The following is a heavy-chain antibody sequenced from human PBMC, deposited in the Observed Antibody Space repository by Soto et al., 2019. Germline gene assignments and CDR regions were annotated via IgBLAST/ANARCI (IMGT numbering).Heavy chain of an antibody. CDR1: GASISYGGFS. V-gene: IGHV4-30-2*06. J-gene: IGHJ4*02. Sequence: SETLSLTCTVSGASISYGGFSWSWIRQSPGKGLEWIGYISHLESTYFHPSFKSRLTMSIDRTRDQFSLKLSSVTAADMAVYYCARGGGYDSFDYWGQGVLVTVSS. CDR3: ARGGGYDSFDY. D-gene: IGHD5-12*01. CDR2: ISHLEST.